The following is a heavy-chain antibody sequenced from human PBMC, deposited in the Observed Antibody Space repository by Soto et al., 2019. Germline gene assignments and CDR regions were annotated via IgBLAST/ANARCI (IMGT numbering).Heavy chain of an antibody. V-gene: IGHV3-23*01. CDR2: ISGSGGST. D-gene: IGHD3-22*01. CDR3: AKALYYQDSSGYMAPWQIDY. Sequence: LRLSCAASGFTFSSYAMGWVRQAPGKGLEWVSAISGSGGSTYYADSVKGRFTISRDNSKNTLYLQMNSLRAEDTAVYYCAKALYYQDSSGYMAPWQIDYWAEGTRDTV. J-gene: IGHJ4*02. CDR1: GFTFSSYA.